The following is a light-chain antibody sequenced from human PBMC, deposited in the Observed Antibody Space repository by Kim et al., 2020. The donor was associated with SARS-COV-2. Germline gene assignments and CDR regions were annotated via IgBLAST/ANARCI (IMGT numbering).Light chain of an antibody. CDR3: QKYNDYSKT. CDR1: QSITNR. Sequence: ASVGDRVTITCRASQSITNRLAWYQQKPGKAPKLLIYKASTVETGVPSRFSGSGSGTEFTLTISSLQPDDFATYYCQKYNDYSKTFGQGTKVDIK. J-gene: IGKJ1*01. V-gene: IGKV1-5*03. CDR2: KAS.